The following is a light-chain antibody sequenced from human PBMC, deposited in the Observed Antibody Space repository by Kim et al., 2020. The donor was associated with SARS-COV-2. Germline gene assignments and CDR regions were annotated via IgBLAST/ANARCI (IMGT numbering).Light chain of an antibody. Sequence: EIVMTLSPATMSVSPGERATLSCRASQSVSSNLAWYQQKPGQAPRLLIYGASTRATGIPARFSGSGSGTEFTLTISSLQSEDFAVYYCQQYNNWPRTFGQGTKVDSK. CDR3: QQYNNWPRT. CDR1: QSVSSN. V-gene: IGKV3-15*01. CDR2: GAS. J-gene: IGKJ1*01.